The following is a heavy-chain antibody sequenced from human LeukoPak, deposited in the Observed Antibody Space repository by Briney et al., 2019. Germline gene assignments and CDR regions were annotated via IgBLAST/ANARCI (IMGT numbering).Heavy chain of an antibody. J-gene: IGHJ4*02. CDR2: ISSSGSTI. Sequence: GSLRLSCAASGFTFSSYEMNWVRQAPGKGLEWVSYISSSGSTIYYADSVKGRFTISRDNAKNSLYLQMNSLRAEDTAVYYCAKDRLGYFGSGSYHYWGQGTLVTVSS. CDR1: GFTFSSYE. CDR3: AKDRLGYFGSGSYHY. D-gene: IGHD3-10*01. V-gene: IGHV3-48*03.